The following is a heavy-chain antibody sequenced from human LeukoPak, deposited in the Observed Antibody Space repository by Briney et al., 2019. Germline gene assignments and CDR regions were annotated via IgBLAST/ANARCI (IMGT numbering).Heavy chain of an antibody. Sequence: SDPLSLTCSVCGGFIRSDYWAWLRQPPGKGLEWIGYMYYTGSTKYNPSLKSRVTISLATSKSQLSLKVSSVTAADTAVYECARVSVVYGMVVWGGGATVTVSS. V-gene: IGHV4-59*07. CDR1: GGFIRSDY. CDR3: ARVSVVYGMVV. CDR2: MYYTGST. J-gene: IGHJ6*01.